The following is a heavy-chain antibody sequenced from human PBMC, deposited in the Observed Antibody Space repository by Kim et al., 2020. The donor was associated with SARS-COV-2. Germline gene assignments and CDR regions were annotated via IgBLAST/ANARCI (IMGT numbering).Heavy chain of an antibody. CDR2: INHSGST. J-gene: IGHJ4*02. V-gene: IGHV4-34*01. D-gene: IGHD6-19*01. CDR1: GGSFSGFY. CDR3: ARSPLGAVAGIQGLDY. Sequence: SETLSLTCAVYGGSFSGFYWSWIRQPPGKWLEWIGEINHSGSTNYNPSLKSRVTISVDTSKNQFSLKLSSVTAADTAVYYCARSPLGAVAGIQGLDYWGQGTLVTVSS.